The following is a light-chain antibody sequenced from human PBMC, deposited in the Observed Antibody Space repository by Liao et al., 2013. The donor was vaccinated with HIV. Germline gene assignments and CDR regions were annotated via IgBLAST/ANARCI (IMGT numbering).Light chain of an antibody. CDR2: QDT. Sequence: SYELTQPPSVSVSPGQTASITCSGDKLGDKYACWFQQKPGQSPVLVIYQDTKRPSGIPERFSGSNAGNTATLTINRVEVGDEADYYCQVWDSTSDHWVFGGGTMLTVL. CDR1: KLGDKY. J-gene: IGLJ3*02. CDR3: QVWDSTSDHWV. V-gene: IGLV3-1*01.